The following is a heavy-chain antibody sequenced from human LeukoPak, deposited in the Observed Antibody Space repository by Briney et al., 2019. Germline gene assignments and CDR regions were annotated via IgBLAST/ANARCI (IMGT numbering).Heavy chain of an antibody. CDR3: ARKRVGCSSTSCYFGYFDY. D-gene: IGHD2-2*01. CDR2: FNHSGST. J-gene: IGHJ4*02. V-gene: IGHV4-34*01. CDR1: GGSFSGYY. Sequence: PSETLSLTCAVYGGSFSGYYWSWIRQPPGKGLEWIGEFNHSGSTNYNPSLKSRVTISVDTSKNQFSLKLSSVTAADTAVYYCARKRVGCSSTSCYFGYFDYWGQGTLVTVSS.